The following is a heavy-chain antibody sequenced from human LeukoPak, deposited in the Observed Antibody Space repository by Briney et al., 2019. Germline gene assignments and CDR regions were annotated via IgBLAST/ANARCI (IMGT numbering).Heavy chain of an antibody. CDR2: INPSGGST. J-gene: IGHJ3*02. V-gene: IGHV1-46*01. Sequence: ASVKVSCKASGYTFTSYYMHWVRQAPGQGLEWMGIINPSGGSTSYAQKFQGRVTMTRDTSTSTVYMELSSLRSEDTAVYYCARVGSYHADGRDAFDIWGQGTMVTVSS. CDR3: ARVGSYHADGRDAFDI. D-gene: IGHD1-26*01. CDR1: GYTFTSYY.